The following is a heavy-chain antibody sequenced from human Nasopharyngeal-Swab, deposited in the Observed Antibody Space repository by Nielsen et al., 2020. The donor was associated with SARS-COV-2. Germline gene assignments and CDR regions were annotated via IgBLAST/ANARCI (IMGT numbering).Heavy chain of an antibody. CDR3: AKDKPVVPAAFVPNAFGI. Sequence: WIRQPPGKGLEWVAVISYDGSNKYYADSVKGRFTISRDNSKNTLYLQMNSLRAEDTAVYYCAKDKPVVPAAFVPNAFGIWGQGTMVTVSS. CDR2: ISYDGSNK. J-gene: IGHJ3*02. V-gene: IGHV3-30*18. D-gene: IGHD2-2*01.